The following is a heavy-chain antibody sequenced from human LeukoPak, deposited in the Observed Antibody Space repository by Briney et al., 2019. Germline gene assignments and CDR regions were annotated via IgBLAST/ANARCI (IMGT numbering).Heavy chain of an antibody. J-gene: IGHJ4*02. D-gene: IGHD2-15*01. V-gene: IGHV4-39*07. CDR2: IYYSGST. CDR3: VTNSIGYCSGGNCYQVSDS. Sequence: DPSETLSLTCTVSGGSISSSSYYWGWIRQPPGKGLEWIGSIYYSGSTYYNPSLKSRVTISVDTSKNQFSLKLSSVTAADTAVYYCVTNSIGYCSGGNCYQVSDSWGQGSLVTVSS. CDR1: GGSISSSSYY.